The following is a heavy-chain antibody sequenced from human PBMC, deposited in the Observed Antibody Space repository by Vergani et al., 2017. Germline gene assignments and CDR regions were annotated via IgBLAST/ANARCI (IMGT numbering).Heavy chain of an antibody. CDR2: LSTTGGATHA. V-gene: IGHV4-59*02. CDR1: GVSVTDYN. D-gene: IGHD6-13*01. Sequence: QAQLQESGPGLVKPSETLSLTCHVFGVSVTDYNCNWIRQAPGKGLEWIGSLSTTGGATHANHNPSLKSRVSISGDTSKSQFYLRLTSVTAAASAIYYCAGDTDSWQRADRWGQGLLVSVSS. CDR3: AGDTDSWQRADR. J-gene: IGHJ5*02.